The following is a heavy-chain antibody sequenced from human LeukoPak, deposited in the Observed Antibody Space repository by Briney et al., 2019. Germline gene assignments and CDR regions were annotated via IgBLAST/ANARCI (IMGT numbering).Heavy chain of an antibody. J-gene: IGHJ5*02. D-gene: IGHD2-15*01. CDR2: IFSGGST. CDR1: GFTVSSNY. CDR3: ARVMTVVVAAGDWFDP. V-gene: IGHV3-66*01. Sequence: GGSLRLSCAASGFTVSSNYMSWVRQAPGKGMERVSVIFSGGSTYYADSVKGRFTISRDDSKNTLYLQMNSLRAEDTAMYYCARVMTVVVAAGDWFDPWGQGTLVTVSS.